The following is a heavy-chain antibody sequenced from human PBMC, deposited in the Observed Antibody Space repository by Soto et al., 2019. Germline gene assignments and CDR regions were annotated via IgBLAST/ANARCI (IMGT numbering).Heavy chain of an antibody. CDR1: GGTFSSYA. CDR3: ERGVNAILPSRDSYYYYGMEV. J-gene: IGHJ6*02. Sequence: QVQLVQSGAEVKKPGSSVKVSCKASGGTFSSYAISWVRQAPGQGLEWMGGIIPIFGTANYAQKFQGRVTITTNESARTAYRERRRLRSEDTAVYYCERGVNAILPSRDSYYYYGMEVWGHGTTVTVSS. CDR2: IIPIFGTA. D-gene: IGHD3-9*01. V-gene: IGHV1-69*01.